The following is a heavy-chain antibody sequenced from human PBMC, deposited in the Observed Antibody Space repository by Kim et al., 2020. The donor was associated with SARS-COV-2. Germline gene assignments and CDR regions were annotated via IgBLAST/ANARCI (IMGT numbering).Heavy chain of an antibody. Sequence: CAQECQGRVTMTRDPSTSTVYMELSSLRSEDTAVYYCARGHVLRYFDWYLWGQGTLVTVSS. V-gene: IGHV1-46*01. CDR3: ARGHVLRYFDWYL. J-gene: IGHJ4*02. D-gene: IGHD3-9*01.